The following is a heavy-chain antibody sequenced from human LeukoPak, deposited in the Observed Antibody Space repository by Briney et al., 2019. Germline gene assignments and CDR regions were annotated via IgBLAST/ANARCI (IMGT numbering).Heavy chain of an antibody. CDR3: ARGGCSSTSCSPV. CDR2: IYYSGST. Sequence: KASETLSLTCTVSGGSISSYSWSWIRQPPGKGLEWIGYIYYSGSTNYHPSLKSRVTISVDTSKNQFSLKLSSVTAADTAVYYCARGGCSSTSCSPVWGKGITVTVSS. CDR1: GGSISSYS. D-gene: IGHD2-2*01. J-gene: IGHJ6*04. V-gene: IGHV4-59*01.